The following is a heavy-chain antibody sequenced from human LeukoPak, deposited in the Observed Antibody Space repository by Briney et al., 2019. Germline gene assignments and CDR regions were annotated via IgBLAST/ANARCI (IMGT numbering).Heavy chain of an antibody. CDR3: TTALRATKIADY. CDR1: GFTFTNAW. Sequence: GGSLRLSCAASGFTFTNAWMNWVRQAPGKGLEWVSRIKSKTDGGTTDYAAPVKGRFTISRDDSKNTLYLQINSLKTEDTAVYYCTTALRATKIADYWGQGTLVIVSS. CDR2: IKSKTDGGTT. V-gene: IGHV3-15*07. J-gene: IGHJ4*02. D-gene: IGHD1-26*01.